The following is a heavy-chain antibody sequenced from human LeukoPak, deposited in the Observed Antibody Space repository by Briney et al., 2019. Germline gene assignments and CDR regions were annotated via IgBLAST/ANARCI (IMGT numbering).Heavy chain of an antibody. J-gene: IGHJ4*02. D-gene: IGHD5-18*01. Sequence: GGSLRLSCAASGFTFNNYWMSWVRQAPGKGLEWVANIKQDGSEKYYVDSVKGRFTISRDNAKNSLYLQMNNLRAEDTAVYYCARDSIQLWAVNFDYWGQGTLVTVSS. V-gene: IGHV3-7*01. CDR2: IKQDGSEK. CDR1: GFTFNNYW. CDR3: ARDSIQLWAVNFDY.